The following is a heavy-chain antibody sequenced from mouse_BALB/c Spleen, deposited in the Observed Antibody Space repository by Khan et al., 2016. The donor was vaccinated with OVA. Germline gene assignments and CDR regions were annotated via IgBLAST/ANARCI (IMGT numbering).Heavy chain of an antibody. CDR2: IYPGNVNT. D-gene: IGHD2-1*01. CDR1: GYTFTSYY. CDR3: ARWGGNYPSYAMDY. J-gene: IGHJ4*01. Sequence: QVQLKQSGPELVKPGASVRISCKASGYTFTSYYIHWVKQRPGQGLEWIGWIYPGNVNTQYNEKFKGKATLTADTSSSTAYMQLSSLTSEDSAVYFWARWGGNYPSYAMDYWGQGTSVTVSS. V-gene: IGHV1S56*01.